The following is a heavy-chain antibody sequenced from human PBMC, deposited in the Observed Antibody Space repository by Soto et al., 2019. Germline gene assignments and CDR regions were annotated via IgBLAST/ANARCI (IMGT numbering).Heavy chain of an antibody. V-gene: IGHV1-69*13. Sequence: ASVKVCCKASGGTFSSYAISWVRQAPGQGLECMGGIIPIFGTANYAQKFQRRVTITADEPTSIAYLELSSLRSEDTAVYYCARSEGDYVWGSYRYGWFDPWGQGTLFNVSS. J-gene: IGHJ5*02. D-gene: IGHD3-16*02. CDR2: IIPIFGTA. CDR1: GGTFSSYA. CDR3: ARSEGDYVWGSYRYGWFDP.